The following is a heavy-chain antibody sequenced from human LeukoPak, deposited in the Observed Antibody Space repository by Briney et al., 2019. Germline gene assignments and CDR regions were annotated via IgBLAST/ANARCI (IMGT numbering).Heavy chain of an antibody. V-gene: IGHV3-74*01. Sequence: TGGSLRLSCAASGFTVSDNYVNWVRQAPGKGLVWVSRIKSDGSSTTYADSVKGRFTISRDNAKNTLYLQMNSLRAEDTAVYYCARDLSYSLEYWGQGTLVTVSS. J-gene: IGHJ4*02. CDR3: ARDLSYSLEY. D-gene: IGHD3-10*01. CDR1: GFTVSDNY. CDR2: IKSDGSST.